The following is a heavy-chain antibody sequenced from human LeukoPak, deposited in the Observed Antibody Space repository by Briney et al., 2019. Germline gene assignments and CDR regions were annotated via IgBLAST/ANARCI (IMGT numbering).Heavy chain of an antibody. V-gene: IGHV4-39*01. Sequence: SETLSLTCTVSGCSFSSSSYYWGWIRQPPGKGLEWIRSIDYSGSTYYNPSLKRRVTISVDTSKNQFSLKLSSVTAADTAVYYCARNKVATFVFFSYFDYWGQGTLVTVSS. CDR3: ARNKVATFVFFSYFDY. CDR1: GCSFSSSSYY. CDR2: IDYSGST. J-gene: IGHJ4*02. D-gene: IGHD5-12*01.